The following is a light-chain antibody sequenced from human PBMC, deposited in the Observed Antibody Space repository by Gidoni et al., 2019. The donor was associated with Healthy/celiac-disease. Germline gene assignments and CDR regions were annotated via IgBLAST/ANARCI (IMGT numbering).Light chain of an antibody. CDR2: WAS. CDR3: QQYYSTRLT. V-gene: IGKV4-1*01. CDR1: QSGLDSSNNRNY. J-gene: IGKJ4*01. Sequence: DIVMTQSPDSLAVSLGERATINCKASQSGLDSSNNRNYLAWYQQKPGQPPKLLIYWASTRESGVPYRFSGSGSGTDFTLTISSLQAEDVAVYYCQQYYSTRLTFGGGTKVEIK.